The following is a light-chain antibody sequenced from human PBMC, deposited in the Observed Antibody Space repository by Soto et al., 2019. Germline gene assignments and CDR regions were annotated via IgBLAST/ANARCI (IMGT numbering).Light chain of an antibody. CDR3: QQRINWPPLT. Sequence: EIVLTQSPATLSLSPGERATLSCRASQTISTYLAWYQQKPGQAPRLLIYDTSTRATGIPARFSGSGSGTXFTLTISSLEPEDFAVYYCQQRINWPPLTFGGGTKVEIK. CDR1: QTISTY. V-gene: IGKV3-11*01. J-gene: IGKJ4*01. CDR2: DTS.